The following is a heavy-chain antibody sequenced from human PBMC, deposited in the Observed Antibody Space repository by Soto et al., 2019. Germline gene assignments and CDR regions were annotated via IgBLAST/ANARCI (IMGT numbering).Heavy chain of an antibody. J-gene: IGHJ4*02. Sequence: ASVKVSCKASGGTFSSYAISWVRQAPGQGLEWMGGIIPIFGTANYAQKFQGRVTITADESTSTAYMELSSLRSEDTAVYYCAVTEAGRIEPFDYWGQGTLVTVSS. V-gene: IGHV1-69*13. CDR3: AVTEAGRIEPFDY. CDR1: GGTFSSYA. CDR2: IIPIFGTA. D-gene: IGHD5-18*01.